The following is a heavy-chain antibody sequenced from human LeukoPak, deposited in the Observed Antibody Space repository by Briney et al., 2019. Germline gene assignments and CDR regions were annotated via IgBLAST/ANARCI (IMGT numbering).Heavy chain of an antibody. J-gene: IGHJ4*02. V-gene: IGHV3-23*01. CDR3: AKPPTYYYDSSGYSFDY. CDR2: IRANGVTA. Sequence: GGTQRLSCAASGFTFSNYGMNWVRQAPGKGLEWVSGIRANGVTAYYADSVKGRFTISRDNSKNTLYLQMNSLRAEDTAVYYCAKPPTYYYDSSGYSFDYWGQGTLVTVSS. D-gene: IGHD3-22*01. CDR1: GFTFSNYG.